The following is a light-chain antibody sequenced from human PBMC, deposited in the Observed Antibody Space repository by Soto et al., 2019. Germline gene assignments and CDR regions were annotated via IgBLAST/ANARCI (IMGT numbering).Light chain of an antibody. Sequence: EVVLTQSPGTLSLSPGERVTLSCRASQSVASSYLAWYQQKPGRAPRLLFYSASSRAPGIPDRFSGSGSGTDFTLTISRLEPEDFAVYYCHHFGSLPETFGQGTNVE. CDR1: QSVASSY. J-gene: IGKJ1*01. CDR3: HHFGSLPET. CDR2: SAS. V-gene: IGKV3-20*01.